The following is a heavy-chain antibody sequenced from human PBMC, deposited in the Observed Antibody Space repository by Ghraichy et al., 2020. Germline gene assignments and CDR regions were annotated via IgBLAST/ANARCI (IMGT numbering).Heavy chain of an antibody. J-gene: IGHJ4*02. Sequence: SETLSLTCTVSGGSISSSSYYWGWIRQPPGKGLEWIGSIYYSGSTYYNPSLKSRVTISVDTSKNQFSLKLSSVTAADTAVYYCAITLAMVRGVTRYPGQTIDYWGQGTLVTVSS. CDR2: IYYSGST. CDR1: GGSISSSSYY. V-gene: IGHV4-39*01. CDR3: AITLAMVRGVTRYPGQTIDY. D-gene: IGHD3-10*01.